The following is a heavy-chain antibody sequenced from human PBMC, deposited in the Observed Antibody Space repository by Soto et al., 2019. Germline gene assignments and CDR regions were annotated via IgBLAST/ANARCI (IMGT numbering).Heavy chain of an antibody. CDR3: ATGSDTALDY. J-gene: IGHJ4*02. Sequence: QVQLVQSGAEVKKPGSSVKVSCKASGGTFSSYTISWVRQAPGQGREWMGRIIPILGIANYAQKFQGRVTITADKSTSTAYMELSSLRSEDTAVYYCATGSDTALDYWGQGTLVTVSS. V-gene: IGHV1-69*02. D-gene: IGHD5-18*01. CDR2: IIPILGIA. CDR1: GGTFSSYT.